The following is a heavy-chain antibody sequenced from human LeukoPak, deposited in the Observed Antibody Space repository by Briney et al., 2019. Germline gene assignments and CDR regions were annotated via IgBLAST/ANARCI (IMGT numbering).Heavy chain of an antibody. CDR3: ARGVYIAAAQYGY. CDR1: GGSIGTYS. J-gene: IGHJ4*02. Sequence: SETLSLTCTVSGGSIGTYSWNWIRQPPGKGLEWIGYIYYSGTTNCNPSLKSRVTISVDTSKNQFSLRLSSVTAADTAVYYCARGVYIAAAQYGYWGQGTLVTVSS. CDR2: IYYSGTT. V-gene: IGHV4-59*01. D-gene: IGHD6-13*01.